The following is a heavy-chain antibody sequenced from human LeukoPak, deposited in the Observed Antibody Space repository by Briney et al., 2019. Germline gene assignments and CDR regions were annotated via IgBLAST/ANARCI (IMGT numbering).Heavy chain of an antibody. CDR2: INPNSGGT. Sequence: ASVKVSCKASGYTFTSYGISWVRQAPGQGLEWMGWINPNSGGTNYAQKFQGRVTMTRDTSISTAYMELSRLRSDDTAVYYCARDRQYYDSSGITDYWGQGTLVTVSS. V-gene: IGHV1-2*02. J-gene: IGHJ4*02. D-gene: IGHD3-22*01. CDR3: ARDRQYYDSSGITDY. CDR1: GYTFTSYG.